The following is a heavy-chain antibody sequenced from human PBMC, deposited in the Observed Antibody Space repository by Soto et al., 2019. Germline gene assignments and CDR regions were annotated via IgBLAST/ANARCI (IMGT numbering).Heavy chain of an antibody. J-gene: IGHJ4*02. D-gene: IGHD5-12*01. CDR3: AMPLPGCGYRGFVFSS. CDR1: GFTFSSSW. V-gene: IGHV3-74*01. CDR2: VSGDGSST. Sequence: GGSLRLSCAASGFTFSSSWMHWVRQAPGKGLVWVSRVSGDGSSTNYADSVKGRFTISRDNAKNTLYLQMNSPRAEDAAVYYCAMPLPGCGYRGFVFSSGARGPLVPASS.